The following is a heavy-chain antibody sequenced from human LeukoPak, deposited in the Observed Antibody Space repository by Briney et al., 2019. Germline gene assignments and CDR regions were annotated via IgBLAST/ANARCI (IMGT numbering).Heavy chain of an antibody. Sequence: GASVKVSCKASGYTFTDYYMHWVRQAPGQGLEWMGWINPISGGTNYALKFQGRVTMTRDTSISTVYMELSSLRSDDTAVYYCVTTFGGSGSYDFDYWGQGTLVTVSS. D-gene: IGHD3-10*01. J-gene: IGHJ4*02. V-gene: IGHV1-2*02. CDR2: INPISGGT. CDR1: GYTFTDYY. CDR3: VTTFGGSGSYDFDY.